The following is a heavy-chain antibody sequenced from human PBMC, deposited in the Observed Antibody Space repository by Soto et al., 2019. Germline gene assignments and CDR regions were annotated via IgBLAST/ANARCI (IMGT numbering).Heavy chain of an antibody. D-gene: IGHD2-2*01. J-gene: IGHJ4*02. CDR3: ANGDRYCSSTSCSRLNY. Sequence: GSLRLSCAASGFTFSSYAMSWVRQAPGKGLEWVSAISGSGGSTYYADSVKGRFTISRDNSKNTLYLQMNSLRAEDTAVYYCANGDRYCSSTSCSRLNYWGQGT. CDR2: ISGSGGST. V-gene: IGHV3-23*01. CDR1: GFTFSSYA.